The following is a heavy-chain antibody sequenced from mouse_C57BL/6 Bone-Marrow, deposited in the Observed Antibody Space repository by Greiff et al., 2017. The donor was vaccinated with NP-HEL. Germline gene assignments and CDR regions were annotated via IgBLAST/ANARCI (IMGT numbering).Heavy chain of an antibody. CDR3: ARCSSGWYFDV. V-gene: IGHV1-50*01. CDR2: IDPSDSYT. Sequence: VQLPQPGAELVKPGASVKLSCKASGYTFTSYWMQWVKQRPGQGLEWIGEIDPSDSYTNYNQKFQGKATLTVDTSSSTAYMQLSSLTSEDSAVYYCARCSSGWYFDVWGTGTTVTVSS. CDR1: GYTFTSYW. J-gene: IGHJ1*03. D-gene: IGHD1-1*01.